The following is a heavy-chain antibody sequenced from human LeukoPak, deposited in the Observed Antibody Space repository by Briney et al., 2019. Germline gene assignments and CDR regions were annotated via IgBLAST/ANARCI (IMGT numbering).Heavy chain of an antibody. CDR2: MKEHGSEI. CDR3: ARESLRYYQDTSGSGYYFDL. V-gene: IGHV3-7*01. CDR1: GFTFSAYW. Sequence: GGSLRLSCVGSGFTFSAYWMDWVRQAPGKGLEWVATMKEHGSEIYYVDSVKGRFTISRDNAKKLVYLQLDRLRVEDTAVYYCARESLRYYQDTSGSGYYFDLWGQGTLVTVSS. D-gene: IGHD3-22*01. J-gene: IGHJ4*02.